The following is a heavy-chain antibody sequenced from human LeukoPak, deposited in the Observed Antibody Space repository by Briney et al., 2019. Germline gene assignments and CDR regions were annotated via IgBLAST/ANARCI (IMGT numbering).Heavy chain of an antibody. D-gene: IGHD2-21*02. J-gene: IGHJ4*02. CDR1: GYTFTSYG. V-gene: IGHV1-18*01. Sequence: ASVKVSCKASGYTFTSYGISWVRQAPGQGLEWMGWISAYNGNTNYAQKLQGRVTMTTDTSTSTAYMELRSLRFDDTAVYYCARVPGSYCGGDCTRYYFDYWGQGTLVTVSS. CDR2: ISAYNGNT. CDR3: ARVPGSYCGGDCTRYYFDY.